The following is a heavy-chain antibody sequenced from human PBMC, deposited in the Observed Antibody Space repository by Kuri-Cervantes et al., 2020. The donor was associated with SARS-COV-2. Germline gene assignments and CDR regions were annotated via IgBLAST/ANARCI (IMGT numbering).Heavy chain of an antibody. CDR1: DYSISSAYY. Sequence: SETLSLTCVVSDYSISSAYYWGWIRQPPGKGLEWIGNIFHTGNTYYNPSLKSRVTISGDTSKNQVSLKLSSVTAADTAVYYCASQDDTSGFYYAYDCWGQGTLVTVSS. D-gene: IGHD3-22*01. J-gene: IGHJ4*02. V-gene: IGHV4-38-2*01. CDR2: IFHTGNT. CDR3: ASQDDTSGFYYAYDC.